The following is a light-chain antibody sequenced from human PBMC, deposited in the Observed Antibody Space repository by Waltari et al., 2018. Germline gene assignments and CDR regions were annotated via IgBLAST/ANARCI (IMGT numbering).Light chain of an antibody. J-gene: IGKJ3*01. V-gene: IGKV1-39*01. Sequence: DIQMTQSPSSLSASVGDRVIITCRESQSISRHLNWYQQKAGKAPKLLIYAASSLQSGVPLRFSGSGSGTDFTLTISSLQPEDFATYYCQQSYSTPRAFGPGTKVDIK. CDR2: AAS. CDR3: QQSYSTPRA. CDR1: QSISRH.